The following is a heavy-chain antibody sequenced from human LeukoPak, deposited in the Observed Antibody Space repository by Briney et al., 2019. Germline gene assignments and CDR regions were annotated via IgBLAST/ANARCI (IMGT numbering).Heavy chain of an antibody. D-gene: IGHD4-17*01. CDR2: ISAYNGNT. CDR1: GYTFTSYG. V-gene: IGHV1-18*01. CDR3: ARGEMTTVSTFAFDI. J-gene: IGHJ3*02. Sequence: ASVKLSCKASGYTFTSYGISWVRQAPGQGLEWMGWISAYNGNTNYAQKLQGRVTMTTDTSTSTAYMELRSLRSDDTAVYYCARGEMTTVSTFAFDIWGQGTMVTVSS.